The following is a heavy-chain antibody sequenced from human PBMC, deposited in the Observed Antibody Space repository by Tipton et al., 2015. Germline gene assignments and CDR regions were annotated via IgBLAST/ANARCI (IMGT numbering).Heavy chain of an antibody. CDR1: SDSISKYY. V-gene: IGHV4-59*01. CDR2: IQYSGST. J-gene: IGHJ6*02. D-gene: IGHD5-24*01. Sequence: TLSLTCSVSSDSISKYYWSWIRQPPGKELEWIGYIQYSGSTNYNPSLKSRVTISVDTSKNQFSLTLNSVAAADTAVYYCARDLEHGMSVWGHGTTVTVSS. CDR3: ARDLEHGMSV.